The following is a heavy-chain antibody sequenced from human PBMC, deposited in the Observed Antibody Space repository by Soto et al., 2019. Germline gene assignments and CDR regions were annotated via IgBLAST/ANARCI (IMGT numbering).Heavy chain of an antibody. CDR1: GFTVSDYY. CDR3: ARATEGASDFGFDS. Sequence: EVKLVESGGGLVQPGGSLRLSCAASGFTVSDYYMTWVRQAPGKGLEWVSLLYSGGSTIYADSVKGRVTISRDSSKNTLYLQMNSLRVEDTAVYYCARATEGASDFGFDSWGQGTLVTVSS. V-gene: IGHV3-53*01. J-gene: IGHJ4*02. CDR2: LYSGGST. D-gene: IGHD1-26*01.